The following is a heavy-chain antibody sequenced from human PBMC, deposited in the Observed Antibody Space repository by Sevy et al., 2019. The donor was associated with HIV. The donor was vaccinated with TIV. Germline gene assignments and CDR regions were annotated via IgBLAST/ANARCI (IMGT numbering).Heavy chain of an antibody. Sequence: SETLSLTCAVSGGSINSFFWSWIRQSPGKGLEWIGYVYDSGNSEYNPSLRSRVTISVDTSKKQFSLKLSSVTAADMAVHYCARGGGIYYDSRGFHPQYYFDSWGQGTLVTVSS. J-gene: IGHJ4*02. CDR1: GGSINSFF. CDR3: ARGGGIYYDSRGFHPQYYFDS. D-gene: IGHD3-22*01. CDR2: VYDSGNS. V-gene: IGHV4-59*01.